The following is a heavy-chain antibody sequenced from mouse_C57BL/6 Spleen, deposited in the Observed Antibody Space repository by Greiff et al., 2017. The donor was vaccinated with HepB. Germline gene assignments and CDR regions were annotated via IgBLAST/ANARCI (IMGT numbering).Heavy chain of an antibody. CDR1: GFTFSDYG. Sequence: EVQLVESGGGLVKPGGSLKLSCAASGFTFSDYGMHWVRQAPEKGLEWVAYISSGSSTIYYADTVKGRFTISRDNAKNTLFLQMTSLRSEDTAMYYCAKEVYYYGSHYYAMDYWGQGTSVTVSS. V-gene: IGHV5-17*01. J-gene: IGHJ4*01. CDR3: AKEVYYYGSHYYAMDY. D-gene: IGHD1-1*01. CDR2: ISSGSSTI.